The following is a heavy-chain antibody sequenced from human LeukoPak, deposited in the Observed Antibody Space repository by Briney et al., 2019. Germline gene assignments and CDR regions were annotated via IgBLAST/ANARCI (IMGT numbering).Heavy chain of an antibody. V-gene: IGHV4-59*12. CDR1: GGSLNTYY. J-gene: IGHJ3*02. Sequence: SETLSLTCTVSGGSLNTYYWTWIRQPPGKGLEWIGDIFYSGSTNYNPSLKNRVTISLDTSKNHFSLKLSSVTAADTAVYYCARRYDYGDSYAFDIWGQGTMVTVSS. CDR2: IFYSGST. D-gene: IGHD4-17*01. CDR3: ARRYDYGDSYAFDI.